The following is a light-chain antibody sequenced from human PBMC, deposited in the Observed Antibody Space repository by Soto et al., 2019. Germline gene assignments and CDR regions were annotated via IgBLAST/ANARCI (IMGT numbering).Light chain of an antibody. CDR1: QSVGSS. V-gene: IGKV3-15*01. CDR3: QQYKNWPPIT. Sequence: DIVLTQSPGTLSLSPGERATLSCRASQSVGSSLAWYQQEPGQAPRLLIYGASTRATGIPARFSGSGSGTEFTLTISSLQSEDFAVYFCQQYKNWPPITFGQGTRLEIK. J-gene: IGKJ5*01. CDR2: GAS.